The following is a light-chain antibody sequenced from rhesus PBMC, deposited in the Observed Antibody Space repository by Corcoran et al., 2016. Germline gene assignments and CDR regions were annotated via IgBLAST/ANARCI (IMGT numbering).Light chain of an antibody. Sequence: DIQLTQSPSSLSASVGDRVTLTCRASQGISSYLAWYQQKSGKAPTLLIYDASNLESGVPSRFSGSGSGTEFTLTISSLQPEDVATYYCQQRNTYPPTFGQGTKVEIK. CDR3: QQRNTYPPT. V-gene: IGKV1-38*01. J-gene: IGKJ1*01. CDR1: QGISSY. CDR2: DAS.